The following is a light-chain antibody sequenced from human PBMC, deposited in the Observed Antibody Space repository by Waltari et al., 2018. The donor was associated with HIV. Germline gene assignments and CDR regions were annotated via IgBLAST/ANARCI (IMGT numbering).Light chain of an antibody. CDR2: EGS. V-gene: IGLV2-23*01. Sequence: QSALTQPAPVSGSPGQSITISCTGTSGDVGIYNLVSWYQQYPGKAPKLMIYEGSKRPSVVSNRFSGSKSGNTASLTISGLQTEDEADYYCCSYAGSFVVFGGGTKLTVL. CDR1: SGDVGIYNL. CDR3: CSYAGSFVV. J-gene: IGLJ2*01.